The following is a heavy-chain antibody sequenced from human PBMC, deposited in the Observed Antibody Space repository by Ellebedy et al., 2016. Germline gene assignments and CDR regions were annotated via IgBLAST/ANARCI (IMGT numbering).Heavy chain of an antibody. CDR2: ISSSSSYI. CDR1: GFTFSSYS. Sequence: GGSLRLSCAASGFTFSSYSMNWVRQAPGKGLEWVSSISSSSSYIYYADSVKGRFTISRDNAKNSLYLQMNSLRAEDTAVYYCAREIRDAVTRGWYFDLWGRGTLVTVSS. V-gene: IGHV3-21*01. CDR3: AREIRDAVTRGWYFDL. D-gene: IGHD4-17*01. J-gene: IGHJ2*01.